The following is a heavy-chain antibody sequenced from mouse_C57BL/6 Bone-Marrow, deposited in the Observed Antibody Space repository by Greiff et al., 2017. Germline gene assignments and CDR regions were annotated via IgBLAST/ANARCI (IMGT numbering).Heavy chain of an antibody. CDR3: ASYYGSSYDAMDY. CDR1: GFTFSSYG. CDR2: ISSGGSYT. Sequence: DVQLVESGGDLVKPGGSLKLSCAASGFTFSSYGMSWVRQTPDKRLEWVATISSGGSYTYYPDSVKGRFTISRDNAKNTLYLQMSSLKSEDTAMYYCASYYGSSYDAMDYWGQGTSVTVSS. V-gene: IGHV5-6*01. J-gene: IGHJ4*01. D-gene: IGHD1-1*01.